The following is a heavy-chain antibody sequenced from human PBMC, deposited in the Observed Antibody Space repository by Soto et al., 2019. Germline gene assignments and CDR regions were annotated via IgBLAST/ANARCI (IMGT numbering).Heavy chain of an antibody. V-gene: IGHV3-23*01. CDR3: AKSLFGGHF. Sequence: EVQLLESGGALVQPGGSPRLSCATSGFTFSTYGMSWVRQAPGKGLQWVSGIEGNGRTTSYVDSVKGRFTISRDNFRNTLYLQMNSLTAEDTAIYYCAKSLFGGHFWGQGTLVTVSS. CDR1: GFTFSTYG. J-gene: IGHJ4*02. CDR2: IEGNGRTT. D-gene: IGHD2-15*01.